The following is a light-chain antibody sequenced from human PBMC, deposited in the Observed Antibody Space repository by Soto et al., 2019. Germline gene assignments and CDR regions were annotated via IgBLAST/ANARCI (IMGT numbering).Light chain of an antibody. J-gene: IGKJ3*01. CDR3: QLYGSSSLVT. CDR2: GAS. CDR1: QSVSSSF. V-gene: IGKV3-20*01. Sequence: EIVLTQSPGTLSLSPGERATLSCRASQSVSSSFLAWYQQKPGQAPRLLIYGASSRATGIPDRFSGSGSGTDFTLTISRLEPEDFAVYYYQLYGSSSLVTFGPGTKVDIK.